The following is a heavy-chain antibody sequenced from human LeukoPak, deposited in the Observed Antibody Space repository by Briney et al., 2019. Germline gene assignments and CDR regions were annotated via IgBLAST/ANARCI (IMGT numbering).Heavy chain of an antibody. Sequence: GGSLRLSCAASGGAFSHAWRSWVRQAPGKGLEWVAQINTTSDGGPTDYAAPVKGRFTISRDDSENMLYLQMNSLKTEDTAVYYCTTNDAFDIWGQGTMVIVSS. V-gene: IGHV3-15*01. CDR1: GGAFSHAW. CDR3: TTNDAFDI. J-gene: IGHJ3*02. CDR2: INTTSDGGPT.